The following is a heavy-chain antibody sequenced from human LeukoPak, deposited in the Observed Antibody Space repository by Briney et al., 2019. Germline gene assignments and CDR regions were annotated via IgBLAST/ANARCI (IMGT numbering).Heavy chain of an antibody. D-gene: IGHD6-13*01. J-gene: IGHJ4*02. CDR1: GFTVSGVY. CDR2: IYSDDST. CDR3: ASRPRDAAALDY. V-gene: IGHV3-53*01. Sequence: GGSLRLSCVASGFTVSGVYMRWVRQAPGEGLDWVSVIYSDDSTYYADSVKGRFTISRDNSKNTLNLQMNSLRAEDTAVYYCASRPRDAAALDYWGQGTLVTVSS.